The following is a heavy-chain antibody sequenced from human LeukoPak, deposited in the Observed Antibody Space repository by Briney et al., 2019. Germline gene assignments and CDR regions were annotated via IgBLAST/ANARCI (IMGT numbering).Heavy chain of an antibody. D-gene: IGHD6-19*01. CDR1: GFNFSSYG. CDR2: IWFDGSNI. Sequence: PGGSLRLSCAASGFNFSSYGMHWVRQAPGKGLEWVTSIWFDGSNIHYADSVKGRVIISRVNSKSALYLQMNSLRAEDTAIYYCARDSLPMAVTGPFDHWGQGALVTVSS. CDR3: ARDSLPMAVTGPFDH. J-gene: IGHJ4*02. V-gene: IGHV3-33*01.